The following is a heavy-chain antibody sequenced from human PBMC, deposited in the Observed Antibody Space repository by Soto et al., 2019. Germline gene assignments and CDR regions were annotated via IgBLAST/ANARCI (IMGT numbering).Heavy chain of an antibody. Sequence: PSETLSLTCAVYGGSFSGYYWSWIRQPPGKGLEWIGAINHSGITNYNPSLKSRVTISVDTSKKQFSLKLRSVTAADTAVYYCARARSSSSLDYWGQGTLVTVSS. CDR1: GGSFSGYY. V-gene: IGHV4-34*01. CDR3: ARARSSSSLDY. J-gene: IGHJ4*02. D-gene: IGHD6-6*01. CDR2: INHSGIT.